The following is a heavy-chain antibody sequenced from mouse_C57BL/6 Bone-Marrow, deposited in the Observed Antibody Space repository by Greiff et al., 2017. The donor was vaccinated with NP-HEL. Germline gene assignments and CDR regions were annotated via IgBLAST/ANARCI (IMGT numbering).Heavy chain of an antibody. Sequence: EVHLVESGPGLVKPSQSLSLTCSVTGYSITSGYYWNWIRQFPGNKLEWMGYISYDGSNNYNPSLKNRISITRDTSKNQFFLKLNSVTTEDTATYYCARDRTGTAYFDVWGTGTTVTVSS. CDR3: ARDRTGTAYFDV. CDR1: GYSITSGYY. CDR2: ISYDGSN. V-gene: IGHV3-6*01. J-gene: IGHJ1*03. D-gene: IGHD4-1*01.